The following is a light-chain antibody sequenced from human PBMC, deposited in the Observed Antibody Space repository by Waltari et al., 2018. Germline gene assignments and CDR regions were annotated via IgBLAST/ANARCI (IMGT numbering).Light chain of an antibody. Sequence: CRASQTSNNNFLVWYHQKPGQAPRLLIHGASSRATGFPDRFSGSGSGTDFTLTISRLEPEDVAVYYCQQYDGSILTFGGGTKVEI. J-gene: IGKJ4*01. CDR2: GAS. CDR3: QQYDGSILT. CDR1: QTSNNNF. V-gene: IGKV3-20*01.